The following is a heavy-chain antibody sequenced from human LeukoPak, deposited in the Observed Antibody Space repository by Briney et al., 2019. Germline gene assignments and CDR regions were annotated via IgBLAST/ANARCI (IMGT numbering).Heavy chain of an antibody. J-gene: IGHJ6*02. CDR3: ARIFRYQLVDYYALDV. V-gene: IGHV3-21*01. CDR1: GFTFSDYA. CDR2: ISSSSAYI. Sequence: GGSLRLSCAASGFTFSDYAMDWVRQAPGKGLEWVSAISSSSAYIYYADSVKGRFTISRDNAKSSVSLQMNSLRAGDTAVYYCARIFRYQLVDYYALDVWGQGTTVTVSS. D-gene: IGHD2-2*01.